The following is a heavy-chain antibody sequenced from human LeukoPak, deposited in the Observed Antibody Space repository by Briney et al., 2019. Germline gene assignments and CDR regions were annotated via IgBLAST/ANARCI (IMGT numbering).Heavy chain of an antibody. J-gene: IGHJ4*02. Sequence: GGSLRLSCAASGFTFSGPAMHWVRQASGKGLEWVGRIRSKANSYATAYAASVKGRFTISRDDSKNTAYLQMNSLKTEDTAVYCCTSLGYCSGGSCGWGQGTLVTVSS. CDR1: GFTFSGPA. D-gene: IGHD2-15*01. CDR3: TSLGYCSGGSCG. V-gene: IGHV3-73*01. CDR2: IRSKANSYAT.